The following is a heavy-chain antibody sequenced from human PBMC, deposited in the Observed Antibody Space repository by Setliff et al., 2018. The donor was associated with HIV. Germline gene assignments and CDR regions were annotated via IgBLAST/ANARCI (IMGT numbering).Heavy chain of an antibody. Sequence: SETLSLTCAVYGGSLTGYYWSWIRQPPGKGLEWIGEINHSGSTNYNPSLKSRATISVDTSKNQFSLKLTSMTAADTAVYYCSRGWVRGPIISLGTYFSYGLDVWGQGTPVTVSS. J-gene: IGHJ6*02. V-gene: IGHV4-34*01. CDR2: INHSGST. CDR1: GGSLTGYY. CDR3: SRGWVRGPIISLGTYFSYGLDV. D-gene: IGHD3-10*01.